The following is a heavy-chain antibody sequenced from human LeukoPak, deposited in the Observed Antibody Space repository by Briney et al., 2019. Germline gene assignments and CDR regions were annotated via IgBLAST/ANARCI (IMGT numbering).Heavy chain of an antibody. V-gene: IGHV3-23*01. CDR1: GFTFSSYA. D-gene: IGHD3-9*01. CDR3: AKDLVSYYDILTGYSAFDY. J-gene: IGHJ4*02. Sequence: GGSLRLSCAASGFTFSSYAMSWVRQAPGKGLEWVSAISGSGGSTYYAGSVKGRFTISRGNSKNTLYLQMNSLRAEDTAVYYCAKDLVSYYDILTGYSAFDYWGQGTLVTVSS. CDR2: ISGSGGST.